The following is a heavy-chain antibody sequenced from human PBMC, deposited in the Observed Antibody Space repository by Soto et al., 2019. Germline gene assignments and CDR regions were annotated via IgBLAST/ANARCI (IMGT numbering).Heavy chain of an antibody. V-gene: IGHV3-23*01. Sequence: GGSLRLSCAASGFTFSSYAMSWLRQAPGKGLEWVSAISGSGGSTYYADSVKGRFTISRDNSKNTLYLQMNGLRAEDTAVYYCAKGGTGTIDYWGQGXLVTVSS. J-gene: IGHJ4*02. CDR2: ISGSGGST. D-gene: IGHD1-1*01. CDR3: AKGGTGTIDY. CDR1: GFTFSSYA.